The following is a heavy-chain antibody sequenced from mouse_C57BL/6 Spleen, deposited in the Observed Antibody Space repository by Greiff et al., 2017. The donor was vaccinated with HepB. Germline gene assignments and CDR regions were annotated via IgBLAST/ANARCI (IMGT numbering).Heavy chain of an antibody. Sequence: QVHVKQSGAELVRPGASVKLSCKASGYTFTDYYINWVKQRPGQGLEWIARIYPGSGNTYYNEKFKGKATLTAEKSSSTAYMQLSSLTSEDSAVYFCARVKGYGYDAAMDYWGQGTSVTVSS. J-gene: IGHJ4*01. D-gene: IGHD2-2*01. V-gene: IGHV1-76*01. CDR2: IYPGSGNT. CDR1: GYTFTDYY. CDR3: ARVKGYGYDAAMDY.